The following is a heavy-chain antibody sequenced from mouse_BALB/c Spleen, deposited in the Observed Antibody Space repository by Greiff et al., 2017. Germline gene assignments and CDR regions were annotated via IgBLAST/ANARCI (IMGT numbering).Heavy chain of an antibody. Sequence: VKLQESGPGLVQPSQSLSITCTVSGFSLTSYGVHWVRQSPGKGLEWLGVIWSGGSTDYNAAFISRLSISKDNSKSQVFFKMNSLQANDTAIYYCARNGNYYGSPAWFAYWGQGTLVTVSA. V-gene: IGHV2-2*02. CDR2: IWSGGST. CDR1: GFSLTSYG. D-gene: IGHD1-1*01. CDR3: ARNGNYYGSPAWFAY. J-gene: IGHJ3*01.